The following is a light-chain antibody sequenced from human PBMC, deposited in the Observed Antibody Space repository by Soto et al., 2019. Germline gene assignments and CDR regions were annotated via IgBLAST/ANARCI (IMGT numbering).Light chain of an antibody. Sequence: QSVLTQPASVSGSPGQSISISCTGTSGDVGGYDYVSWYRQYPGQAPKLIIFEVTKRPSGVSNRFSGSKSGFTASLTISDLQPGDEADYYCSSYKTSTTFDVVFAGGTKVTVL. CDR1: SGDVGGYDY. V-gene: IGLV2-14*01. CDR2: EVT. J-gene: IGLJ2*01. CDR3: SSYKTSTTFDVV.